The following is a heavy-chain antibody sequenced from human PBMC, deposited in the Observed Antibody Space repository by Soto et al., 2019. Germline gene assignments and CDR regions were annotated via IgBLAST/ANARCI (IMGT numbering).Heavy chain of an antibody. CDR3: AKGYRYCSGGTCYHNYFDY. V-gene: IGHV3-23*01. CDR1: GFTFSTYA. D-gene: IGHD2-15*01. J-gene: IGHJ4*02. Sequence: EVQVLDSGGGLVQPGGSLRLPCATSGFTFSTYAMSWVRQAPGKGLEWVSAISGSGGTTYYADSVKGRFTISRDNSKNTLHLQMNSLRAEDTAVYYCAKGYRYCSGGTCYHNYFDYWGQGTLVTVSS. CDR2: ISGSGGTT.